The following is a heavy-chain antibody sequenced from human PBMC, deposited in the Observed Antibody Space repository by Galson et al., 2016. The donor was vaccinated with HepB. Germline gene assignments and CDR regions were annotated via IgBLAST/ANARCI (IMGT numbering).Heavy chain of an antibody. Sequence: SLRLSCAASGFIVNNNYMNWVRQAPGKGLEWVSVIYSDGSTYYADSVKGRFTISGDNSKNMLYLQMNTLRAEDTAVYYCARDPYYYDSRGYTTGFDAWGQGTMVTVSS. CDR2: IYSDGST. CDR1: GFIVNNNY. V-gene: IGHV3-53*01. CDR3: ARDPYYYDSRGYTTGFDA. J-gene: IGHJ3*01. D-gene: IGHD3-22*01.